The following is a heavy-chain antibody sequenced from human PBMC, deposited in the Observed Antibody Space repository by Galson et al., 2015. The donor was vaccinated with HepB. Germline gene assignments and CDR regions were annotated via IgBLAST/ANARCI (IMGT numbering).Heavy chain of an antibody. Sequence: SVKVSCKASGYTFTGYYMHWVRQAPGQGLEWMGWINPNSGGTNYAQKFQGRVTMTRDTSISTAYMELSRLRSDDTAVYYCARAYYGVRGELFDYWGQGTLVTVSS. V-gene: IGHV1-2*02. J-gene: IGHJ4*02. CDR2: INPNSGGT. CDR3: ARAYYGVRGELFDY. CDR1: GYTFTGYY. D-gene: IGHD3-10*01.